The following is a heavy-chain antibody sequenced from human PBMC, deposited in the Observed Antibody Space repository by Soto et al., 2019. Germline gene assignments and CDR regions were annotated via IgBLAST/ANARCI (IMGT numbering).Heavy chain of an antibody. CDR3: AKVGWYYYDSSGYLGSDGMDV. J-gene: IGHJ6*02. CDR1: GFTFSSYA. Sequence: GGSLRLSCAASGFTFSSYAMSWVRQAPGKGLEWVSAISGSGGSTYYADSVKGRFTISRDNSKNTLYLQMNSLRAEDTAVYYCAKVGWYYYDSSGYLGSDGMDVWGQGTTVTVSS. D-gene: IGHD3-22*01. V-gene: IGHV3-23*01. CDR2: ISGSGGST.